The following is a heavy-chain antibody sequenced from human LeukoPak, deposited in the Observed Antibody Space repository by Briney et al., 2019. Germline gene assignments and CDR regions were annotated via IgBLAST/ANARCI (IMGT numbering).Heavy chain of an antibody. CDR1: GFTFSNYE. CDR3: ARVDGSGWYFAPFSSIDY. D-gene: IGHD6-19*01. Sequence: PGGSLRLSCAASGFTFSNYEMNWVRQAPGKGLEWLSYISGNGNTIYYADSVKGRFTISRDNAKNSLYLQMNSLRAEDTAVYYCARVDGSGWYFAPFSSIDYWGQGTLVTVSS. J-gene: IGHJ4*02. CDR2: ISGNGNTI. V-gene: IGHV3-48*03.